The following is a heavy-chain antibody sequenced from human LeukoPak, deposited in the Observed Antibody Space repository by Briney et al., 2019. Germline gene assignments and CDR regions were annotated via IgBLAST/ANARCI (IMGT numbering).Heavy chain of an antibody. CDR2: IKQDGSEK. J-gene: IGHJ6*02. CDR3: AKDGPVGYSSSWYSVDYGMDV. Sequence: GGSLRLSCAVSGFSVSNNYMNWVRQAPGKGLEWVANIKQDGSEKYYVDSVKGRFTISRDNAKNSLYPQMNSLRAEDTALYYCAKDGPVGYSSSWYSVDYGMDVWGQGTTVTVSS. D-gene: IGHD6-13*01. CDR1: GFSVSNNY. V-gene: IGHV3-7*03.